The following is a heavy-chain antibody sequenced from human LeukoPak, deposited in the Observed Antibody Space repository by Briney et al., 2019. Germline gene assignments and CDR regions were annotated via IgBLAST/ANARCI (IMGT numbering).Heavy chain of an antibody. J-gene: IGHJ4*02. Sequence: GASVKVSCKASGYTFTGYYMHWVRQAPGQGLEWMGWINPNSGGTNYAQKFQGRVTTTRDTSISTAYMELSRLRSDDTAVYYCARDRSGVVPAASWGQGTLVTVSS. CDR2: INPNSGGT. V-gene: IGHV1-2*02. CDR3: ARDRSGVVPAAS. CDR1: GYTFTGYY. D-gene: IGHD2-2*01.